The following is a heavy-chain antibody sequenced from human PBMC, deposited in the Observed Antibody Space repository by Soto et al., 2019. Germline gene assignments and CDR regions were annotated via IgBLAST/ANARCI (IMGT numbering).Heavy chain of an antibody. V-gene: IGHV1-18*01. D-gene: IGHD4-17*01. CDR3: ARQGGTDYGDYVWFDP. J-gene: IGHJ5*02. Sequence: QIHLVQSGAEVKKPGASVKVSCKASGYTFTSDGLAWVRQAPGPGLEWMGCISAHSGHTLYAKKFQGRVTMTTDTSTSTAYMDLRSLRSDDTAGYYCARQGGTDYGDYVWFDPWGQGTLVTVSS. CDR1: GYTFTSDG. CDR2: ISAHSGHT.